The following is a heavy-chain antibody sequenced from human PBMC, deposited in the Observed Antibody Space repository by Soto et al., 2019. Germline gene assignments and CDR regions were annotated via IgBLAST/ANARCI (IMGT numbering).Heavy chain of an antibody. CDR2: ISSSGSTI. J-gene: IGHJ4*02. CDR3: ASGTVLVVAATGGYYFDY. Sequence: QVQLVESGGGLVRPGGSLRLSCAASGFTFSDYYMSWIRQAPGKGLEWVSYISSSGSTIYYADSVKGRFTISRDNAKNSLYLKMNSLRAEDTAVYYCASGTVLVVAATGGYYFDYWGQGTLVTVSS. D-gene: IGHD2-15*01. V-gene: IGHV3-11*01. CDR1: GFTFSDYY.